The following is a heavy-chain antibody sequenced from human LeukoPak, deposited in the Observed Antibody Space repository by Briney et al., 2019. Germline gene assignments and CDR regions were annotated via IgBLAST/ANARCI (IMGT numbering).Heavy chain of an antibody. V-gene: IGHV4-59*01. J-gene: IGHJ5*02. CDR3: ARDIVAARANWFDP. CDR1: GGSISSYY. Sequence: SETLSLTCTVSGGSISSYYWSWLWQPPGKGREGIGDIYYSGSANYNPCLTSGVTISVDTSKNQFSLKLSSVTAADTAVYYCARDIVAARANWFDPWGQGTLVTVSS. D-gene: IGHD6-13*01. CDR2: IYYSGSA.